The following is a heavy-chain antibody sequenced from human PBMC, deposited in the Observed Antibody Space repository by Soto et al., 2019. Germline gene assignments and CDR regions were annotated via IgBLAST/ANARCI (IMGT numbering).Heavy chain of an antibody. V-gene: IGHV4-39*01. CDR1: GGSSSSSTYS. J-gene: IGHJ5*02. CDR3: ARQGSNSSRRLSWFDP. Sequence: SETLSLTCTASGGSSSSSTYSWGWIRQPPGKGLEWIGSMHYSGATYYNPSLKSRVSISVDTSKSQFSLKLTFVTAADAAVYFCARQGSNSSRRLSWFDPWGQGTLVTVSS. D-gene: IGHD3-16*01. CDR2: MHYSGAT.